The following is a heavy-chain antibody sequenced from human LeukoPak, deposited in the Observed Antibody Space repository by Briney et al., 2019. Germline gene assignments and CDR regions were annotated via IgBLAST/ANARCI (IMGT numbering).Heavy chain of an antibody. Sequence: GGSLRLSCAASGFTFNTYSMNWVRQAPGRGLEGVSYISSGSSAIYYADSAKGRFTISRDNAKNSLYLQMNGRRDENTAVYYCAASYSKTRFDYWGQGTLVTVSS. CDR1: GFTFNTYS. V-gene: IGHV3-48*02. D-gene: IGHD4-11*01. CDR3: AASYSKTRFDY. J-gene: IGHJ4*02. CDR2: ISSGSSAI.